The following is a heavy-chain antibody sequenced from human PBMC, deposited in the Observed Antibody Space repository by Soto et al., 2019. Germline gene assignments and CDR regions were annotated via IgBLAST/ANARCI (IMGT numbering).Heavy chain of an antibody. CDR2: ISAYNGNT. CDR3: ARVGGYDYGSGSYYYYYGMDV. V-gene: IGHV1-18*01. D-gene: IGHD3-10*01. Sequence: ASVKVSCKATGYTFTSYGISWVRQAPGQGLEWMGWISAYNGNTNYAQKLQGRVTMTTDTSTSTAYMELRSLRSDDTAVYYCARVGGYDYGSGSYYYYYGMDVWGQGTTVTVSS. J-gene: IGHJ6*02. CDR1: GYTFTSYG.